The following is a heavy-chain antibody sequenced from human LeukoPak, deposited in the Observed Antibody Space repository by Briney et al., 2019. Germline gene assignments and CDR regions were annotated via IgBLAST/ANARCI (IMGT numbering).Heavy chain of an antibody. CDR2: ISGSGATT. D-gene: IGHD3-22*01. V-gene: IGHV3-23*01. CDR3: AKDFDYYDTSDYFFLAVFDY. Sequence: GGSRRLSCAASGFTFNNYAMTWVRQAPGKVLEWVSAISGSGATTYYADSVKGRFTISRDSSKTTLYLEMSSLRAEDTAVYYCAKDFDYYDTSDYFFLAVFDYWGQGTLVTVSS. J-gene: IGHJ4*02. CDR1: GFTFNNYA.